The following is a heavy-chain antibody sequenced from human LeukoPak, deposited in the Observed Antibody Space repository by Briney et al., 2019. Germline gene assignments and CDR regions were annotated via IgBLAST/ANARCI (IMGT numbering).Heavy chain of an antibody. CDR2: ISGYNGNT. Sequence: ASVKVSCKASGYTFTSYGISWVRQAPGQGLEWMGRISGYNGNTNYAQKLQGRITTTTDTSTSTAYMELRSLRSDDTAVYYCARRSITGIDGYWGQGTLVTVSS. CDR3: ARRSITGIDGY. J-gene: IGHJ4*02. D-gene: IGHD1-20*01. CDR1: GYTFTSYG. V-gene: IGHV1-18*01.